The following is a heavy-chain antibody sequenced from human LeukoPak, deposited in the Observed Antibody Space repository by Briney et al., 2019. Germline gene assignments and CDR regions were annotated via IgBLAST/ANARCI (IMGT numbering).Heavy chain of an antibody. V-gene: IGHV3-30*03. CDR2: ISDDGSNK. CDR1: GFTFSSYG. CDR3: AGGLLGCGGGSCYPTDY. Sequence: GGSLRLSCAASGFTFSSYGMHWVRQAPGKGLEWVAVISDDGSNKYYVGSVKGRFTISRDNSKNTLYLQMNSLRAEDTAVYYCAGGLLGCGGGSCYPTDYWGQGTLVIVSS. D-gene: IGHD2-15*01. J-gene: IGHJ4*02.